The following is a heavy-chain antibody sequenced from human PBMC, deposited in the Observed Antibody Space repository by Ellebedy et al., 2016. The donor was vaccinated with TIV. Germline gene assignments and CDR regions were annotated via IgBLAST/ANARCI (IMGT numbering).Heavy chain of an antibody. V-gene: IGHV1-46*01. CDR2: INPSGGST. J-gene: IGHJ4*02. D-gene: IGHD1-7*01. Sequence: ASVKVSCXASGYTFTSDYMHWVRQAPGQGLEWMGIINPSGGSTSYAQKFQGRVTITADESTSTAYMELSSLRSEDTAVYYCAREAGNYAHFDYWGQGTLVIVSS. CDR3: AREAGNYAHFDY. CDR1: GYTFTSDY.